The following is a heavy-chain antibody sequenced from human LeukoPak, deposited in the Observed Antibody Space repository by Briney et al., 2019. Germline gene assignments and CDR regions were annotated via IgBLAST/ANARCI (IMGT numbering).Heavy chain of an antibody. Sequence: PSETLSLTCAVYGGSFSGYYWSWIRQSPGEGLEWIGYIYFSGSTNYNPSLKSRVTISVDTSKNQFSLKVSTVTAADTAVYYCARQGLQGSYYYYGFDVWGQGTTVTVSS. CDR3: ARQGLQGSYYYYGFDV. V-gene: IGHV4-59*08. CDR1: GGSFSGYY. J-gene: IGHJ6*02. D-gene: IGHD3-16*01. CDR2: IYFSGST.